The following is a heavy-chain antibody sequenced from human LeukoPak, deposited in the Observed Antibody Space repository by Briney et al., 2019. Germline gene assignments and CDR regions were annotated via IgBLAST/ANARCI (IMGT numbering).Heavy chain of an antibody. CDR3: ARDQDGSYPLAGDY. Sequence: SESLSLTCSVPDGSISSYDWSWIRQPPWKGREWIGYIYYSGSTNYNPSLKSRVTISVDTSKNQFSLKLSSVTAADTAVYYCARDQDGSYPLAGDYWGQGTLVTVSS. D-gene: IGHD1-26*01. V-gene: IGHV4-59*01. CDR1: DGSISSYD. J-gene: IGHJ4*02. CDR2: IYYSGST.